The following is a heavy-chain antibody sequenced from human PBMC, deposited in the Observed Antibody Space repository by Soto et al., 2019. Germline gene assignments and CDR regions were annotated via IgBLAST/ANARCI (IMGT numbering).Heavy chain of an antibody. V-gene: IGHV3-66*01. CDR1: GFDASVNY. Sequence: EVPLVESGGTLVQPGGSLRLSCAASGFDASVNYMTWVRQAPGKGLEWVSAINSGGSTFYADSVKGRFTISRDYSKNTLYLQMNSLRVEDTAMYYCVRENYYYGMDVWGQGTAVTVSS. CDR3: VRENYYYGMDV. CDR2: INSGGST. J-gene: IGHJ6*02.